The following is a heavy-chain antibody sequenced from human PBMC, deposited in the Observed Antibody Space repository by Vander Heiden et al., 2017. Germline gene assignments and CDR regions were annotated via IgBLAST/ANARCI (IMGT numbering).Heavy chain of an antibody. Sequence: EVQLVESGGGLVKPGGSLRLSCAASGFTFSSYSMNWVRQAPGKGLEWVSSISSSSSYIYYADSVKGRFTISRDNAKNSLYLQMNSLRAEDTAVYYCARDSYGDYDFDYWGQGTLVTVSS. V-gene: IGHV3-21*01. CDR2: ISSSSSYI. CDR1: GFTFSSYS. D-gene: IGHD4-17*01. J-gene: IGHJ4*02. CDR3: ARDSYGDYDFDY.